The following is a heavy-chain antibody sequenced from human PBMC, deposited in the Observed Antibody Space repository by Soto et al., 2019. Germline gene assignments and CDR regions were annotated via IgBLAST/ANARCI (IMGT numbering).Heavy chain of an antibody. CDR2: ISNSATTI. V-gene: IGHV3-11*01. CDR3: ARHDFYASGSRVDF. Sequence: QVQLVESGGGLVKPGGSLRLSCAASGFTFSDHYMSWIRQAPGKGLEWISYISNSATTIYYADSMKGRFTISRDNAKNSLYLQMNSLRAEDTAVYYCARHDFYASGSRVDFWGQGTLVTVSS. CDR1: GFTFSDHY. D-gene: IGHD3-10*01. J-gene: IGHJ4*02.